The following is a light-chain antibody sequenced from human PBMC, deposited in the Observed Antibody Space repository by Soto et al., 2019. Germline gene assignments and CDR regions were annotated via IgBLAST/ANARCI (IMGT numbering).Light chain of an antibody. CDR1: NSDIGGYNY. V-gene: IGLV2-11*01. Sequence: QSVLTQPRSVSGSPGQSVTISCTGTNSDIGGYNYVSWYQQHPGKAPKVMIYDVSRRPSGVPDRFSGSKSGNTASLTTSGLQAEDEADYYCCSYAGTYNFWVFGGGTKLTVL. J-gene: IGLJ3*02. CDR2: DVS. CDR3: CSYAGTYNFWV.